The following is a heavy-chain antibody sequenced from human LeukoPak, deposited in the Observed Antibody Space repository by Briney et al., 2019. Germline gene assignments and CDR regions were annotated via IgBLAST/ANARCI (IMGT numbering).Heavy chain of an antibody. Sequence: SETLSPTCAVYGGSFSGYYWSWIRQPPGKGLEWIGEINHSGSTNYNPSLKSRVTISVDTSKNQFSLKLSSVTAADTAVYYCARGPRWLQLRYWGQGTLVTVSS. CDR1: GGSFSGYY. CDR3: ARGPRWLQLRY. J-gene: IGHJ4*02. V-gene: IGHV4-34*01. D-gene: IGHD5-24*01. CDR2: INHSGST.